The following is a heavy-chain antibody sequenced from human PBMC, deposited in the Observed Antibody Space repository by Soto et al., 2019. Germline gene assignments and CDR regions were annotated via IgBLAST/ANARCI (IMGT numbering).Heavy chain of an antibody. V-gene: IGHV3-30-3*01. Sequence: QVHLVESGEGVVQPGRSLRLSCTASGFTFSSYTMHWVRQAPGKGLEWVALTSYDGSLKYYADSVKGRFTISRDNSKNTLYLQMNRLRPEDTAGYYCARDTLRYSFGWDLDYWGQGTLVTVSS. J-gene: IGHJ4*02. D-gene: IGHD6-19*01. CDR2: TSYDGSLK. CDR3: ARDTLRYSFGWDLDY. CDR1: GFTFSSYT.